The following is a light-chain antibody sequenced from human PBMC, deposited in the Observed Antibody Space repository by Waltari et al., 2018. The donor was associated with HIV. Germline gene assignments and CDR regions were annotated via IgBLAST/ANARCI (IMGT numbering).Light chain of an antibody. V-gene: IGLV1-47*01. Sequence: QSVLTQPPSASGTPGQRVTISCSGSSSNIGSNYVYWYQQLPGTAPKLLNYRSNQRPSGVPDRCCGSKSGTSASLAISGLRSEDEADYCCAAWDDSLSGPVFGGGTKLTVL. J-gene: IGLJ3*02. CDR1: SSNIGSNY. CDR2: RSN. CDR3: AAWDDSLSGPV.